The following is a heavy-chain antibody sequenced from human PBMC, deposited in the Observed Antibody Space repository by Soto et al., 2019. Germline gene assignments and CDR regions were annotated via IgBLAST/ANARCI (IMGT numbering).Heavy chain of an antibody. D-gene: IGHD3-22*01. CDR3: AREGSSGYYYVLRPYYFDY. J-gene: IGHJ4*02. V-gene: IGHV3-30-3*01. CDR1: GFTFSSYA. CDR2: ISYDGSNK. Sequence: QVQLVESGGGVVQPGRSLRLSCAASGFTFSSYAMHWVRQAPGKGLEWVAVISYDGSNKYYADSVKGRFTISRDKSKNTLYLQMNSLRAEDTAVYYCAREGSSGYYYVLRPYYFDYWGQGTLVTVSS.